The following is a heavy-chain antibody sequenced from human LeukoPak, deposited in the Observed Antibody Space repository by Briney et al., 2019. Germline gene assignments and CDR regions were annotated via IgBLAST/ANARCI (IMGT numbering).Heavy chain of an antibody. CDR2: ISGSGGST. CDR1: GFTFSSYA. Sequence: PGGSLRLSCAASGFTFSSYAMSWVRQAPGKGLEWVSAISGSGGSTYYADSVKGRFTIPRDNSKNTLYLQMNSLRAEDMAVYYCAKCYGDYVRYFQHWGQGTLVTVSS. V-gene: IGHV3-23*01. J-gene: IGHJ1*01. D-gene: IGHD4-17*01. CDR3: AKCYGDYVRYFQH.